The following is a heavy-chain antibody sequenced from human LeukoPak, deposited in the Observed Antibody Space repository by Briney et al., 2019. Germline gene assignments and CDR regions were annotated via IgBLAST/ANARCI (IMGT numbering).Heavy chain of an antibody. CDR2: FDTEDGET. V-gene: IGHV1-24*01. Sequence: ASVKVSRKVSVYTLTELSMHWLRQPPAKELDGMGGFDTEDGETIYAQKFKGRVTMTEDTSTDTAYMELSSLRSEDTAVYYCATVTDFGVVINDYWGQGTLVTVSS. CDR1: VYTLTELS. D-gene: IGHD3-3*01. CDR3: ATVTDFGVVINDY. J-gene: IGHJ4*02.